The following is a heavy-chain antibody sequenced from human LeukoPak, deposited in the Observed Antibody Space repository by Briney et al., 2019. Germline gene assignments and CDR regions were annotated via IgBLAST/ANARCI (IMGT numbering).Heavy chain of an antibody. CDR3: ARQYGGYSGYYDY. V-gene: IGHV3-11*01. D-gene: IGHD5-12*01. J-gene: IGHJ4*02. CDR1: GFTFSDYY. CDR2: ISSSGSTL. Sequence: GGSLRLSCAASGFTFSDYYMSWIRQAPGKGLEWLSSISSSGSTLYYADSVKGQFTISRDNAKNSLYLQTNSLRAEDTAVYYCARQYGGYSGYYDYWGQGTLVTVSP.